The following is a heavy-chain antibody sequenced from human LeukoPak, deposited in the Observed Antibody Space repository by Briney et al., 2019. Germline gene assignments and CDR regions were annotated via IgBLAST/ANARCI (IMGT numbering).Heavy chain of an antibody. CDR3: ARRGRQGDWFDP. CDR2: IYSGGTT. Sequence: GGSLRLSCAASGFTVSSNYMSWVRQAPGKGLEWVSVIYSGGTTNYADSVKGRFTISRDNAKNSLYLQMNSLRAEDTAVYYCARRGRQGDWFDPWGQGTLVTVSS. CDR1: GFTVSSNY. V-gene: IGHV3-53*01. J-gene: IGHJ5*02. D-gene: IGHD1-26*01.